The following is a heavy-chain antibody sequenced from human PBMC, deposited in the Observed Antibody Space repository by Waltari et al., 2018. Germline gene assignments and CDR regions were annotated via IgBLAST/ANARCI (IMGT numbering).Heavy chain of an antibody. D-gene: IGHD4-17*01. CDR3: AKDPTFTVEGAFDY. CDR2: ISGSGGST. V-gene: IGHV3-23*01. CDR1: GFTFSSSA. J-gene: IGHJ4*02. Sequence: EVQLLESGGGLVQPGGSLRLSCAASGFTFSSSAISWVRQPPGKGLEWVAAISGSGGSTYYADSVKGRFTISRDNSKNTLYLQMNSLRAEDTAVYYCAKDPTFTVEGAFDYWGQGTLVTVSS.